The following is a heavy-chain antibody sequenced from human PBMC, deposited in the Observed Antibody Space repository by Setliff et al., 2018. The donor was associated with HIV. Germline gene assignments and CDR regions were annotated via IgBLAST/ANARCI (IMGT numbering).Heavy chain of an antibody. D-gene: IGHD3-3*01. CDR2: IYYSGST. J-gene: IGHJ5*02. CDR1: GGSIGSSSYY. V-gene: IGHV4-39*02. Sequence: PSETLSLTCTVSGGSIGSSSYYWGWIRQPPGKGLEWIGSIYYSGSTYYNPSLKSRVTISVDTSKNQFSLKLSSVTAADTAVYYCARDMEFLELGWFDPWGQGTLVTVSS. CDR3: ARDMEFLELGWFDP.